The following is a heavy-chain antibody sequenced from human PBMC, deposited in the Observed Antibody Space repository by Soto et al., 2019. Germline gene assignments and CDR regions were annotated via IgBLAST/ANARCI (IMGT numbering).Heavy chain of an antibody. CDR1: GGSINSGGHS. D-gene: IGHD4-4*01. CDR3: ARNTLDYTKTGGDWFDP. J-gene: IGHJ5*02. V-gene: IGHV4-30-2*01. CDR2: VYPSGST. Sequence: TLSLTCTVSGGSINSGGHSWSWIRQPPGKGLEWIGYVYPSGSTNYNPSLRSRVTISVDGSTNQFSLRLTSVTAADTAVYFCARNTLDYTKTGGDWFDPWGPGALVTVSS.